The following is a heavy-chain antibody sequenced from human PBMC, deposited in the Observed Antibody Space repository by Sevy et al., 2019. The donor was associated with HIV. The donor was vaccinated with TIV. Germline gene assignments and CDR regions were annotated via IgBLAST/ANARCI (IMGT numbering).Heavy chain of an antibody. V-gene: IGHV4-59*01. CDR1: GGSISSYY. D-gene: IGHD2-15*01. Sequence: SETLSLTCTVSGGSISSYYWSWIRQPPGKELEWIGYINYSGSTNYNPSLKSRVTISVDTSKNQFSLKLSSVTAADTDVYYCARDHVVVAAKYYFYGMDLWGQGTTVTVSS. CDR3: ARDHVVVAAKYYFYGMDL. CDR2: INYSGST. J-gene: IGHJ6*02.